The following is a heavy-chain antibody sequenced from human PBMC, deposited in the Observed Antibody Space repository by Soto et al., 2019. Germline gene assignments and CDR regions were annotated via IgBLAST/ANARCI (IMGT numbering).Heavy chain of an antibody. CDR3: ARNSGLQYTSGWYPPFDY. J-gene: IGHJ4*02. CDR1: GFTSSSYA. Sequence: EVPLLESGGGLVQPGGSLRLSCAASGFTSSSYAMSWVHQAPGKGLEWVSAISGSGGGTYYADSVKGRFTISRDNSKNTLYLQMNSLSAADTAVFYCARNSGLQYTSGWYPPFDYWGQGTLVTVSS. V-gene: IGHV3-23*01. D-gene: IGHD6-19*01. CDR2: ISGSGGGT.